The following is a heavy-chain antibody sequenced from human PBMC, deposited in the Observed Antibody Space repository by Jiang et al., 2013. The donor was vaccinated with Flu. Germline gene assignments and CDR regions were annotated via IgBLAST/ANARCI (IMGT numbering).Heavy chain of an antibody. CDR3: ARDSLSYYYDSSEYYFDY. J-gene: IGHJ4*02. V-gene: IGHV7-4-1*02. Sequence: QSGSELKKPGASVKVSCKASGYTFTSYVVNWVRQAPGQGLEWMGWINTNTGNPTNAQGFTGRFVFSLDTSVSTAYLQISSLKAEDTAVYYCARDSLSYYYDSSEYYFDYWAREPWSPSPQ. CDR1: GYTFTSYV. D-gene: IGHD3-22*01. CDR2: INTNTGNP.